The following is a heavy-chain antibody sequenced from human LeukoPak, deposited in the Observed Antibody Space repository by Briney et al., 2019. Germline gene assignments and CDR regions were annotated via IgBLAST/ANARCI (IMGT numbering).Heavy chain of an antibody. Sequence: SSETLFLTCTVSGGSISSYYWSWIRQPPGKGLEWIGYIYYSGSTNYNPSLKSRVTISVDTSKNQFSLKLSSVTAADTAVYYCAREGAGLRGAFDIWGQGTMVTVSS. V-gene: IGHV4-59*01. CDR3: AREGAGLRGAFDI. CDR1: GGSISSYY. J-gene: IGHJ3*02. CDR2: IYYSGST. D-gene: IGHD3-10*01.